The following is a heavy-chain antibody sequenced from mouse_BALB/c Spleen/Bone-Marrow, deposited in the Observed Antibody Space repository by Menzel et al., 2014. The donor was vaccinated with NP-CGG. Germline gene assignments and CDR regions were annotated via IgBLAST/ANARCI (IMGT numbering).Heavy chain of an antibody. CDR2: ISYSGST. V-gene: IGHV3-8*02. D-gene: IGHD2-3*01. J-gene: IGHJ2*01. CDR3: ATYDGYYFDY. Sequence: GYISYSGSTYYSPSLKSRISITRDTSKNQYYLQLNSVTTEDTATYYCATYDGYYFDYWGQGTTLTVSS.